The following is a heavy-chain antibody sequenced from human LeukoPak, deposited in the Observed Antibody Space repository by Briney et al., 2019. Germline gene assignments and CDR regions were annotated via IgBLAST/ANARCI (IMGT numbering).Heavy chain of an antibody. V-gene: IGHV1-2*04. J-gene: IGHJ4*02. Sequence: ASVKVSCKASGYIFTGYYIHWVRQAPGQGLEWMAWINPNTGDTKYAQKFQGWVALTRDTPNSTVYMELGSLKSDATAAYFCARAGYSSSWRPYYFDSWGQGTLVSVSS. CDR1: GYIFTGYY. CDR3: ARAGYSSSWRPYYFDS. D-gene: IGHD6-13*01. CDR2: INPNTGDT.